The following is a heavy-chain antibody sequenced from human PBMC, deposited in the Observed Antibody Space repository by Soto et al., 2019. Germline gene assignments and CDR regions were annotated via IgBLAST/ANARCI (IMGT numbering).Heavy chain of an antibody. CDR2: IIFIFGAP. J-gene: IGHJ5*02. CDR3: ARHREIYNWLDP. Sequence: QVQLVQSGAEVKTPGSSVGVSCKAAGDTFNSYVVSWVRQAPGQGLEWMGGIIFIFGAPNYAQKFQGRVTITADKSTTTSYMKLSGLRSDDTALYYCARHREIYNWLDPWGQGTLVTVSS. D-gene: IGHD1-26*01. CDR1: GDTFNSYV. V-gene: IGHV1-69*06.